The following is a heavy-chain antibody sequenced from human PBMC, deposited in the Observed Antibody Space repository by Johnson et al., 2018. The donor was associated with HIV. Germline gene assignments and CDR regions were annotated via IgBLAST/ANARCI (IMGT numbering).Heavy chain of an antibody. D-gene: IGHD6-13*01. CDR1: GFTFSSYA. CDR3: ARDFGYSSTYYSWGAFDI. V-gene: IGHV3-30*04. J-gene: IGHJ3*02. CDR2: ISYDGSNK. Sequence: QVQLVESGGGVVQPGRSLRLSCAASGFTFSSYAMHWVRQAPGKGLEWVAVISYDGSNKYYADSVKGRFTISRDNSKNTLYLQMLSLRAEDTAVYYCARDFGYSSTYYSWGAFDIWGQGTVVSVSS.